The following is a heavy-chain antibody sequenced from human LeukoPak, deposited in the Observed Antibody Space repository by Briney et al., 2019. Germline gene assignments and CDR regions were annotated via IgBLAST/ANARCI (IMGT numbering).Heavy chain of an antibody. CDR3: ARVVYGDYVVYYFDY. V-gene: IGHV4-30-4*01. D-gene: IGHD4-17*01. Sequence: PSETLSLTCTVSGGSISSGDYYWSWIRQPPGKGLEWIGYIYYSGSTYYNPSLKSRVTISVDTSKNQFSLKLSSVTAAGTAVYYCARVVYGDYVVYYFDYWGQGTLVTVSS. J-gene: IGHJ4*02. CDR1: GGSISSGDYY. CDR2: IYYSGST.